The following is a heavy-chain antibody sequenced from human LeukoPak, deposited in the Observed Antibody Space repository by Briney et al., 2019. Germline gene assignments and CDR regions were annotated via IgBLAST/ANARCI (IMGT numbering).Heavy chain of an antibody. V-gene: IGHV3-48*04. D-gene: IGHD6-19*01. CDR3: ARDLDSSADY. J-gene: IGHJ4*02. Sequence: GGSLRLSCAASGFTFSSYSMNWVRQAPGKGLEWVSYISSSSSTIYYADSVKGRFTTSRDNAKNSLYLQMNSLRAEDTAVYYCARDLDSSADYWGQGTLVTVSS. CDR2: ISSSSSTI. CDR1: GFTFSSYS.